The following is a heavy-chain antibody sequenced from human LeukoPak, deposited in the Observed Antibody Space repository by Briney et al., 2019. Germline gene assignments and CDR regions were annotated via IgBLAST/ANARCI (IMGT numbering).Heavy chain of an antibody. Sequence: GGSLRLSCAASGFTFSNYAMSWVRQAPGKGLEWVSVISGSAVGTYYADSVKGRFTISRDNSKNSLYLQMNSLRADDTAVYYCVKYGGISSWYEYFQHWGQGTLVTVSS. CDR3: VKYGGISSWYEYFQH. D-gene: IGHD6-13*01. CDR1: GFTFSNYA. J-gene: IGHJ1*01. CDR2: ISGSAVGT. V-gene: IGHV3-23*01.